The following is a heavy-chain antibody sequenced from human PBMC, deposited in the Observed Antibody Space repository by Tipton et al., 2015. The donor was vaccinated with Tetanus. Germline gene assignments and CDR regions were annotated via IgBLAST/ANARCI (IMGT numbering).Heavy chain of an antibody. CDR1: GFTFSSYG. CDR2: ISYDGSNK. V-gene: IGHV3-30*18. CDR3: AKDFTPIQLEYFDY. D-gene: IGHD5-18*01. J-gene: IGHJ4*02. Sequence: SLRLSCAASGFTFSSYGMHWVRQAPGKGLEWVAVISYDGSNKYYADSVKGRFTISRDNSKNTLYLQMNSLRAEDTAVYYCAKDFTPIQLEYFDYWGQGTLVTVSS.